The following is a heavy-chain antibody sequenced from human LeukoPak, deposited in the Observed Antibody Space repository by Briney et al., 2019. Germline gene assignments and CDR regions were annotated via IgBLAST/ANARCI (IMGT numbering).Heavy chain of an antibody. CDR3: ARDSGSVYYFDY. Sequence: GGSLRLSCAASGFTFSSYAMHWVRQAPGKGLEWVAVISYDGSNKYYADSVKGQFTISRDNSKNTLYLQMNSLRAEDTAVYYCARDSGSVYYFDYWGQGTLVTVSS. V-gene: IGHV3-30-3*01. CDR2: ISYDGSNK. J-gene: IGHJ4*02. D-gene: IGHD1-26*01. CDR1: GFTFSSYA.